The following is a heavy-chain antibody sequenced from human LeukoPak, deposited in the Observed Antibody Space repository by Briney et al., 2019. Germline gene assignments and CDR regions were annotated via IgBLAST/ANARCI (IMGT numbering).Heavy chain of an antibody. J-gene: IGHJ2*01. CDR2: IYYSGST. V-gene: IGHV4-39*01. D-gene: IGHD3-22*01. Sequence: PSETLSLTCTVSGGSISSSSYYWGWIRQPPGKGLEWIGSIYYSGSTYYNPSLKSRVTISVDTSKNQFSLKLSSVTAEDTAVYYCALAASDSSGYYILTIGWYFDLWGRGTLVTVSS. CDR1: GGSISSSSYY. CDR3: ALAASDSSGYYILTIGWYFDL.